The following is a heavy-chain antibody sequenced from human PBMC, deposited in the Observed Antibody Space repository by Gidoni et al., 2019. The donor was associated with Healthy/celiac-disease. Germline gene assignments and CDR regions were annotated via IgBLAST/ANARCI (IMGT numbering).Heavy chain of an antibody. V-gene: IGHV4-30-2*01. Sequence: QLQLQESGSGLVKPSQTPSLTCVVFGGSISSGGYSWSWIRQPPGKGLEWIGYLYHSGSTYYNPSLKSRVTMSLDRSKNQFSLTLSSVTAADTAVYYCARDAVGRLDAFDIWGQGTMVTVSS. CDR2: LYHSGST. J-gene: IGHJ3*02. D-gene: IGHD3-10*01. CDR1: GGSISSGGYS. CDR3: ARDAVGRLDAFDI.